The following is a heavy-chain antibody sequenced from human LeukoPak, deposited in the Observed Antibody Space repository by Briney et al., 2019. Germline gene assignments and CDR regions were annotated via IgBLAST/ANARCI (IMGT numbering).Heavy chain of an antibody. CDR1: GGSISSSSYY. CDR3: AGLGRSAFDI. J-gene: IGHJ3*02. V-gene: IGHV4-39*07. D-gene: IGHD1-26*01. Sequence: PSETLSLTCTVSGGSISSSSYYWGWIRQPPGKGLEWIGSIYYSGSTYYNPSLKSRVTISVDTSKNQFSLKLSSVTAADTAVYYCAGLGRSAFDIWGQGTMVTVSS. CDR2: IYYSGST.